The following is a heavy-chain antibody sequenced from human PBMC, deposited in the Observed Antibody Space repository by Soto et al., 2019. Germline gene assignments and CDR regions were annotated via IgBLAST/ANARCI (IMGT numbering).Heavy chain of an antibody. Sequence: SETLSLTCTVSGVSISSSSYYWGWLRQSPGKGLEWLGSINYSGSTYYNPSLKSRVTMSVDTSKNQFSLQLSSATAADTALYYFTRRGIYGSGSYESLDWGQGTLVNVSS. J-gene: IGHJ4*02. CDR2: INYSGST. D-gene: IGHD3-10*01. CDR1: GVSISSSSYY. CDR3: TRRGIYGSGSYESLD. V-gene: IGHV4-39*01.